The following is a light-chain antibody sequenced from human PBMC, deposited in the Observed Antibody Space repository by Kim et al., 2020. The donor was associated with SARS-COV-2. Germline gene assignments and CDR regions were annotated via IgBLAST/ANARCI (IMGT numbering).Light chain of an antibody. Sequence: EIVLTQSPGTLSLSPGERATLSCRASQSLSSSYLAWYQHKPGQAPRLLIYGASSRADGIPDRFSGSGSGTDFTLTISRLEPEDFAVYYCQQYDSSPLTFGGGTKVEI. V-gene: IGKV3-20*01. J-gene: IGKJ4*01. CDR3: QQYDSSPLT. CDR2: GAS. CDR1: QSLSSSY.